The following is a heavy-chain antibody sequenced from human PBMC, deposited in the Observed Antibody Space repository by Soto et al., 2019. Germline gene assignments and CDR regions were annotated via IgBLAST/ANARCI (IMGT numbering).Heavy chain of an antibody. J-gene: IGHJ6*02. Sequence: SQTLSLSCAISGDSVASHSSAWSWIRYSPSRGLEWLGRTYYRSKWYNEYAVSVKSRITMHPATSKNQCSLQLNSVTPEDTAVYYCARVGVVVPAVILITGMGVWGQGTAVTVSS. V-gene: IGHV6-1*01. CDR2: TYYRSKWYN. CDR3: ARVGVVVPAVILITGMGV. D-gene: IGHD2-2*02. CDR1: GDSVASHSSA.